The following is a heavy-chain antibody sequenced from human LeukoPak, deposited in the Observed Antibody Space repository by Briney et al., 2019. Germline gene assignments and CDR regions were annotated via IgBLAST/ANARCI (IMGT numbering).Heavy chain of an antibody. CDR2: INHSGST. D-gene: IGHD5-18*01. Sequence: SETLSLTCAVSGGSISSSNWWSWIRQPPGKGLEWIGEINHSGSTNYNPSLKSRVTISIDTSKNQFSLKLSSVTAADTAVYYCARANGYGLLDYWGQGTLVTVSS. V-gene: IGHV4-4*02. J-gene: IGHJ4*02. CDR1: GGSISSSNW. CDR3: ARANGYGLLDY.